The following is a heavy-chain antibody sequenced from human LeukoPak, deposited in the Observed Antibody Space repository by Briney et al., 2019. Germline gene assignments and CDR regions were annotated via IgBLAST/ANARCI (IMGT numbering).Heavy chain of an antibody. V-gene: IGHV3-21*01. CDR3: ARDAVCSGGSCYSND. CDR2: ISSSSSYI. D-gene: IGHD2-15*01. Sequence: GGSLRLSCAASGFTFGRYSMNWVRQAPGKGLEWVSSISSSSSYIYYADSVKGRFTISRNNAKNSLYLQMNSLRADDTAVYYCARDAVCSGGSCYSNDWGQGTLVTVSS. CDR1: GFTFGRYS. J-gene: IGHJ4*02.